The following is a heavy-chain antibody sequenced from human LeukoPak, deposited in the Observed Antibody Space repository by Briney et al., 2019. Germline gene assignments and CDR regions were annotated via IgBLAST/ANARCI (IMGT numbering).Heavy chain of an antibody. CDR1: GYTFTSYA. D-gene: IGHD3-9*01. CDR2: INTNTGNP. J-gene: IGHJ5*02. Sequence: ASVKVSCKASGYTFTSYAMNWVRQAPGQGLEWMGWINTNTGNPTYAQGFTGRFVFSLDTSVSTAYLQISSLKAEDTAVYYCARGGSTYEIFPHDWFDPWGQGTLVTVSS. V-gene: IGHV7-4-1*02. CDR3: ARGGSTYEIFPHDWFDP.